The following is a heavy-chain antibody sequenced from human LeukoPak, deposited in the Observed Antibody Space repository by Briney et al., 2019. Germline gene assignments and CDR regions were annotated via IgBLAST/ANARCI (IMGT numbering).Heavy chain of an antibody. Sequence: SETLSLTCGVSGGSFSGYFWNWIRQPPGKGLEWIGEIDDGGSTNYNSSLKSRVNISLDTSKNQFSLKLSSVTAADTAMYYCARALSDTVIVVVSTKRRNWFDPWGQGTLATVSS. CDR2: IDDGGST. CDR3: ARALSDTVIVVVSTKRRNWFDP. V-gene: IGHV4-34*01. J-gene: IGHJ5*02. CDR1: GGSFSGYF. D-gene: IGHD2-15*01.